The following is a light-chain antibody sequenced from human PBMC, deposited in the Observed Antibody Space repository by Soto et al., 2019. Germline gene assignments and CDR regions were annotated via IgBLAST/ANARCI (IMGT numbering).Light chain of an antibody. CDR1: SSDVGGYTY. J-gene: IGLJ2*01. Sequence: QSVLTQPASVSGSPGQAITISCTGTSSDVGGYTYVSWYQQHPGKAPKLLLYDVDTRPSGISNRFSGSKSGNTASLTISGLQDDGEADYYCSSYTNSSTHVIFGGGTKVTVL. CDR3: SSYTNSSTHVI. CDR2: DVD. V-gene: IGLV2-14*03.